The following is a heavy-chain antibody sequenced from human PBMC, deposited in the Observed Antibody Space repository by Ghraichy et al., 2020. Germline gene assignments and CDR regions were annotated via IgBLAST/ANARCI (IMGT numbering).Heavy chain of an antibody. Sequence: SETLSLTCTVSGGSISRYYWSWIRQPPGKGLEWIGYMFYSGTTNYNPSLKSRVTISIDASKNQLSLKMTSVTAADTAVYYCARASDYDVWSGYYMGGGWYFDFWGQGTLFTVSS. J-gene: IGHJ4*02. CDR2: MFYSGTT. V-gene: IGHV4-59*01. D-gene: IGHD3-3*01. CDR1: GGSISRYY. CDR3: ARASDYDVWSGYYMGGGWYFDF.